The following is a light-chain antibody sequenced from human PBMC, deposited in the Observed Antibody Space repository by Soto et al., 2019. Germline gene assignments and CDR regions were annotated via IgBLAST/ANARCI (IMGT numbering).Light chain of an antibody. CDR1: QSVSSNY. Sequence: EDVLTQSPGTLSLSPGGRATLSCRASQSVSSNYLAWYQQKLGQAPRVLIFAASSRTTGIPARFSGSGSGKDFTLTIRRLEPEDFAGYYCQQYGGLPRTFGQGTKVEI. CDR2: AAS. V-gene: IGKV3-20*01. CDR3: QQYGGLPRT. J-gene: IGKJ1*01.